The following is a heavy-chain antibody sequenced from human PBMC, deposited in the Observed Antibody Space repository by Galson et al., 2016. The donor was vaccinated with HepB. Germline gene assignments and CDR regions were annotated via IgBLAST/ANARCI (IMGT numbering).Heavy chain of an antibody. CDR1: GFTFSSYG. CDR3: AKGYDIETGHYNVEDYDGLDL. D-gene: IGHD3-9*01. Sequence: SLRLSCAASGFTFSSYGMHWVRQAPGKGLEWVAVISHGGTKSYLSDSVKGRFTISRDKSKDSLSLQMSSLRGEDTAVYYCAKGYDIETGHYNVEDYDGLDLWGQGTAVTVS. J-gene: IGHJ6*02. CDR2: ISHGGTKS. V-gene: IGHV3-30*18.